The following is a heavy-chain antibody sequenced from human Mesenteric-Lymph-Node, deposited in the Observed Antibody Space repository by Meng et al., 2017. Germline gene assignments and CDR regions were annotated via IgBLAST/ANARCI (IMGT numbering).Heavy chain of an antibody. V-gene: IGHV2-70*20. Sequence: SGPTLVKPTQTLTLTCTFSGFSLSTSGMCVSWVRQPPGKALEWLALIDWDDDKYYSTSLKTRLTISKDTSKNQVVLTMTNMDPVDTATYYCARILGVEHYYYGMDVWGQGTTVTVSS. CDR2: IDWDDDK. CDR1: GFSLSTSGMC. D-gene: IGHD3-10*01. J-gene: IGHJ6*02. CDR3: ARILGVEHYYYGMDV.